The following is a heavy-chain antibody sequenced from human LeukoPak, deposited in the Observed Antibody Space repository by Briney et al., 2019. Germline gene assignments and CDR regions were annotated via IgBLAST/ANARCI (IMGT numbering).Heavy chain of an antibody. V-gene: IGHV3-23*01. Sequence: GGSLRLSCAASGFTFSNYAMSCVRQAPGKGLEWVSDICGSASSTYRADSVKGRFTISRDNSKNTLYLQMNSLRADDTAVYYWAMKAVPRPRLHDAFDFWGQGTVVSVSS. D-gene: IGHD5-24*01. J-gene: IGHJ3*01. CDR3: AMKAVPRPRLHDAFDF. CDR1: GFTFSNYA. CDR2: ICGSASST.